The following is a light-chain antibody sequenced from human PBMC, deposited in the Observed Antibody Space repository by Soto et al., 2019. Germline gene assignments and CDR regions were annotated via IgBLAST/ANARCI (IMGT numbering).Light chain of an antibody. J-gene: IGKJ1*01. V-gene: IGKV3-15*01. CDR3: QKYNKWPRT. CDR2: DAS. Sequence: DTVMTQSPATLSVSPGERATLSCRASQSVSSALAWYQQKPGLPPRLLIYDASTRATGIPARFSGRGSGTDFTLTISSLQSQDFAVYYCQKYNKWPRTFGQGTKV. CDR1: QSVSSA.